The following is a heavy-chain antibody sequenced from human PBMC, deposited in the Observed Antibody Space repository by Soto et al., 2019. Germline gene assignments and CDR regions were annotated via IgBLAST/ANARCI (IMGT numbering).Heavy chain of an antibody. CDR3: ARERGIAAPGAFAI. CDR1: GFTFSSYA. CDR2: ISYDGSNK. Sequence: QVQLVESGGGVVQPGRSLRLSCAASGFTFSSYAMHWVRQAPGKGLEWVAVISYDGSNKYYADSVKGRFTISRDNSKNTLYLQMNSLRAEDTAVYYCARERGIAAPGAFAIWGQGRMVTVSS. V-gene: IGHV3-30-3*01. D-gene: IGHD6-13*01. J-gene: IGHJ3*02.